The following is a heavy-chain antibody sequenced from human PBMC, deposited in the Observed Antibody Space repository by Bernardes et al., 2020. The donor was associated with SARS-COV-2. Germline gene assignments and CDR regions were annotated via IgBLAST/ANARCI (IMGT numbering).Heavy chain of an antibody. CDR1: GGSISSYY. J-gene: IGHJ6*03. CDR2: IYYSGST. CDR3: AGKGFGELLLPDPDYYMDV. Sequence: SETLSLTCTVSGGSISSYYWSWIRQPPGKGLEWIGYIYYSGSTNYNPSLKSRVTISVDTSKNQFSLKLSSVTAADTAVYYCAGKGFGELLLPDPDYYMDVWGKGTTVTVSS. V-gene: IGHV4-59*08. D-gene: IGHD3-10*01.